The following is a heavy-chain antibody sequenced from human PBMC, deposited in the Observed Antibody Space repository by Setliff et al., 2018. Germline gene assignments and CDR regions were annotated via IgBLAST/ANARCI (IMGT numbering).Heavy chain of an antibody. CDR1: GFTFRSYE. CDR2: ISESGTST. J-gene: IGHJ4*02. V-gene: IGHV3-48*03. CDR3: ARGTFSDFWSGDYYDY. D-gene: IGHD3-3*01. Sequence: GGSLRLSCVASGFTFRSYEMNWVRRVPGKGLEWVSHISESGTSTHYIDSVKGRFTISRDNAKNSLYLQMNSLRAEDTAMYHCARGTFSDFWSGDYYDYWGQGTLVTVSS.